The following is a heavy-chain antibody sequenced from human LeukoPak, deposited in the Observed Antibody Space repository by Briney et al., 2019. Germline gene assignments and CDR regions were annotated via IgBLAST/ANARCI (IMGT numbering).Heavy chain of an antibody. Sequence: GGSLRLSCAASGFTFTIYAMTWVRQAPGKGLEWVSGIYGSGQTTYYADSVKGRFTISRDNSKNTLYLQMSSLRLGDTAVYYCAKVSKQWADGYLDFWGQGALVTVSS. V-gene: IGHV3-23*01. D-gene: IGHD6-19*01. CDR2: IYGSGQTT. CDR1: GFTFTIYA. CDR3: AKVSKQWADGYLDF. J-gene: IGHJ4*02.